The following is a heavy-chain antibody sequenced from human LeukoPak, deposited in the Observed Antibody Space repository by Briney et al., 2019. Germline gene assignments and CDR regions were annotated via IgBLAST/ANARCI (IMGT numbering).Heavy chain of an antibody. CDR1: GGSISSSSYY. CDR2: IYYSGST. D-gene: IGHD4-17*01. Sequence: SETLSLTCTVSGGSISSSSYYWGWIRQPPGKGLEWIGSIYYSGSTYYNPSLKSRVTISVDTSKNQLSLKLSSVTAADTAVYYCARAQGWYGDYIDYWGQGTLVTVSS. J-gene: IGHJ4*02. CDR3: ARAQGWYGDYIDY. V-gene: IGHV4-39*07.